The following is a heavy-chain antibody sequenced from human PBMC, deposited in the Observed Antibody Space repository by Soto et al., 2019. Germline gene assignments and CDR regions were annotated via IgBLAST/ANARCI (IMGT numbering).Heavy chain of an antibody. V-gene: IGHV3-30-3*01. CDR2: ISYDGSNK. J-gene: IGHJ4*02. D-gene: IGHD6-13*01. CDR3: ARETGYSSSWYDY. CDR1: GFTFSSYA. Sequence: PGGSLRLSCAASGFTFSSYAMHWVRQAPGKGLEWVAVISYDGSNKYYADSVKGRFTISRDNSKNTLYLQMNSLRAEDTAVYYCARETGYSSSWYDYWGQGTLVTVSS.